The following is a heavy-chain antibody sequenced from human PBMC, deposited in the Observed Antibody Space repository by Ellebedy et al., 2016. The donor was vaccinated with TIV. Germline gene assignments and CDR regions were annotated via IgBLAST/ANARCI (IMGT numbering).Heavy chain of an antibody. Sequence: PGGSLRLSCAVSGFSFEEYAMHWVRQVPGKGLEWVSGISWNSGSIGYADSVKGRFTISRDNAKNSLHLQMNSLRVEDTALYYCVKDRVGQWLATFYFDYWGQGTLVTVSS. D-gene: IGHD6-19*01. J-gene: IGHJ4*02. CDR1: GFSFEEYA. CDR2: ISWNSGSI. V-gene: IGHV3-9*01. CDR3: VKDRVGQWLATFYFDY.